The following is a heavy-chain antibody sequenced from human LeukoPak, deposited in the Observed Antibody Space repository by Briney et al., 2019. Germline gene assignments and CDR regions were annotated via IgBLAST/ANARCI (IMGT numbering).Heavy chain of an antibody. D-gene: IGHD3-3*01. V-gene: IGHV4-61*02. J-gene: IGHJ6*03. CDR2: IYTSGST. CDR1: GGSISSGSYY. Sequence: SETLSLTCTVSGGSISSGSYYWSWIRQPAGKGLEWIGRIYTSGSTNYNPSLKSRVTMSVDTSKNQFSLKLSSVTAADTAVYYCARVPSAGGYDFWSRYYYYYYMDVWGKGTTVTVSS. CDR3: ARVPSAGGYDFWSRYYYYYYMDV.